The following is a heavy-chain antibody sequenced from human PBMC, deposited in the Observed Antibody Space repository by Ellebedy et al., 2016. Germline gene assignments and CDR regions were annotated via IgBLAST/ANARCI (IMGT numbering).Heavy chain of an antibody. D-gene: IGHD5-24*01. Sequence: SETLSLXCTVSGGSISTYYWSWIRQPPGKGLEWIGYIFYSGSTNYNPSLKSRATISVDTPNNQFSLNLSFVTAADTAVYYCARGGEATILGVAFDIWGQGTMVTVSS. CDR2: IFYSGST. V-gene: IGHV4-59*13. J-gene: IGHJ3*02. CDR1: GGSISTYY. CDR3: ARGGEATILGVAFDI.